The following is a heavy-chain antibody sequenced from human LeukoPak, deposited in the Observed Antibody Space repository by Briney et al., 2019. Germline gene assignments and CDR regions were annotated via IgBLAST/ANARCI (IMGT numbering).Heavy chain of an antibody. V-gene: IGHV3-30*02. CDR1: GFSFSSYG. J-gene: IGHJ4*02. CDR3: ASLKNPTDY. CDR2: IRSDGSNK. Sequence: GGSLRLSCAGSGFSFSSYGMHWVRQAPGKGLEWMAFIRSDGSNKYYADSVKGRFTISRDNSKNTLYLQMNSLRAEDTAVYYCASLKNPTDYWGQGTLVTVSS. D-gene: IGHD1-14*01.